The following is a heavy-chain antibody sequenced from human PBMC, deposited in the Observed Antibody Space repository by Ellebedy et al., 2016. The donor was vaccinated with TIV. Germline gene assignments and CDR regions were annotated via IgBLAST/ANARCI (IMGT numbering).Heavy chain of an antibody. CDR3: ARGQSGSGRIFDY. Sequence: MPSETLSLTCAISGDSVSSNSAGWNWIRQSPSRGLEWLGRTYYRSKWYNDYAVSVKSRITINTDTSKNQFSLQLNSVTPEDTAVYYCARGQSGSGRIFDYWGQGTLVTVSS. D-gene: IGHD6-19*01. CDR2: TYYRSKWYN. J-gene: IGHJ4*02. V-gene: IGHV6-1*01. CDR1: GDSVSSNSAG.